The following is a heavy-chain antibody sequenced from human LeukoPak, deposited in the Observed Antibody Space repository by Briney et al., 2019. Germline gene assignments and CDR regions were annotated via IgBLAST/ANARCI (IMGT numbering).Heavy chain of an antibody. J-gene: IGHJ4*02. V-gene: IGHV3-30*02. CDR3: ASSYQPGRQGGQYYFDY. CDR2: IRYDGSNK. D-gene: IGHD2-2*01. Sequence: GGSLRLSCAASGFTFSSYGMHWVRQAPGKGLEWVAFIRYDGSNKYYADSVKGRFTISRDNSKNTLYLQMNSLRAEDTAVYYCASSYQPGRQGGQYYFDYWGQGTLVTVSS. CDR1: GFTFSSYG.